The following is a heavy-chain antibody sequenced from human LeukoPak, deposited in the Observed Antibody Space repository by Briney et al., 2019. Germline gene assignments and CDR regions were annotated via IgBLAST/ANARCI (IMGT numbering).Heavy chain of an antibody. CDR3: ARKGYDTQAYYYYYGMGV. V-gene: IGHV1-8*01. Sequence: ASVKVFSKASGYPVTSYDGNWVRQATGQGLEWMGWMNPNSGNTGYAQKFQGRVTMTRNTSTSTAYMELSSLRSEDTAVYYCARKGYDTQAYYYYYGMGVWGQGTTVTVSS. CDR1: GYPVTSYD. CDR2: MNPNSGNT. D-gene: IGHD6-13*01. J-gene: IGHJ6*02.